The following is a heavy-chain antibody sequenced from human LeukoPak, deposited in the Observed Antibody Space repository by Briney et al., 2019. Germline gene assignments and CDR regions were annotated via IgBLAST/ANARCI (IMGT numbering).Heavy chain of an antibody. CDR1: GFTVSSKY. J-gene: IGHJ6*02. Sequence: PGGSLRLSCAASGFTVSSKYMSWVRQAPGKGLDWVSVMYSGGSTYYADSVKGRFSISRDNSKDTLFLQMNSLRGDDTAVYYCARDLRQDRGLTLDVWGPGTTVTVSS. CDR3: ARDLRQDRGLTLDV. V-gene: IGHV3-66*01. D-gene: IGHD1-14*01. CDR2: MYSGGST.